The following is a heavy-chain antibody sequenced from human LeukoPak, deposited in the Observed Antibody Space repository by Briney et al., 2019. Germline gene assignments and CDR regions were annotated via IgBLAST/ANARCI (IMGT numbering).Heavy chain of an antibody. CDR1: GYTFTGYY. CDR3: ARGGCSSTSCYRYYYYYYYMDV. V-gene: IGHV1-2*02. D-gene: IGHD2-2*02. CDR2: INPNSGGT. Sequence: ASVKVSCKASGYTFTGYYMHWVRQAPGQGLEWMGWINPNSGGTNYAQKFQGRVTMTRDTSISTAYMELSRLRSDDTAVYYCARGGCSSTSCYRYYYYYYYMDVWGKGTTVTVSS. J-gene: IGHJ6*03.